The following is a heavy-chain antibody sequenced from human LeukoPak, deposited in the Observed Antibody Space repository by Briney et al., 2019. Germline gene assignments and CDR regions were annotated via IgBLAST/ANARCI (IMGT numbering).Heavy chain of an antibody. V-gene: IGHV4-34*01. CDR1: GGSFSGYY. CDR3: ARAILLWFGEGADHFDI. J-gene: IGHJ3*02. D-gene: IGHD3-10*01. CDR2: INHSGST. Sequence: SETLSLTCAVYGGSFSGYYWSWIRQPPGKGLEWIGEINHSGSTNYNPSLKSRVTISVDTSKNQFSLQLNSVTPEDTAVYYCARAILLWFGEGADHFDIWGQGTMVTVSS.